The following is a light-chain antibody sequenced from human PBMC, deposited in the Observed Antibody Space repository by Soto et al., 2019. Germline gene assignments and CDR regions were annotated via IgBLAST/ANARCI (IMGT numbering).Light chain of an antibody. V-gene: IGKV1-39*01. CDR3: QQTFYIPRT. CDR1: QNVWTY. CDR2: GAS. J-gene: IGKJ2*02. Sequence: DIKMTQSPSSLSASVGDRVTITCRASQNVWTYLNWYQQKPGKAPRLLLYGASDLEDGVPARFSGSGSGTDFSLTISSLQPEDFATYFCQQTFYIPRTFGQGTX.